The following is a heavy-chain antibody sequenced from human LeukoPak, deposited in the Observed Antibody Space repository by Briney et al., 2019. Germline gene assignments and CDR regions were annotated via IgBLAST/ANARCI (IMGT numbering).Heavy chain of an antibody. V-gene: IGHV1-69*13. CDR2: IIPIFGTA. CDR3: ARDDCSSTSCYTDYYYYMDV. D-gene: IGHD2-2*02. J-gene: IGHJ6*03. CDR1: GYTFSSYA. Sequence: SVKVSCKASGYTFSSYAISWVRQAPGQGLEWMGGIIPIFGTANYAQEFQGRVTITADESTSTAYMELSSLRSEDTAVYYCARDDCSSTSCYTDYYYYMDVWGKGTTVTVSS.